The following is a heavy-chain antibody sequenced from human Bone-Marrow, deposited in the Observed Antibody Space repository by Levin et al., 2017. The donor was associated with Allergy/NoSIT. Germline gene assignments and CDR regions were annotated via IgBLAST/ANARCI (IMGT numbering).Heavy chain of an antibody. J-gene: IGHJ4*02. CDR3: ASQPRDVLTGYYNLFDS. V-gene: IGHV3-21*01. Sequence: PGGSLRLSCAASGVSFISYTMNWVRQAPGKGLEWVSSIITSSIDINYAASVKGRFTISRDNAKKSLYLQMNSLKAEGTAVYYCASQPRDVLTGYYNLFDSWGQGSLVTVSS. CDR1: GVSFISYT. D-gene: IGHD3-9*01. CDR2: IITSSIDI.